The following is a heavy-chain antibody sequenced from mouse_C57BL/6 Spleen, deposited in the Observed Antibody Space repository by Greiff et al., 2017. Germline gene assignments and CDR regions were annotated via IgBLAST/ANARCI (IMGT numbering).Heavy chain of an antibody. V-gene: IGHV5-9*01. D-gene: IGHD2-4*01. CDR1: GFTFSSYT. CDR2: ISCGGGNT. CDR3: ARHEDDYEYYFDD. J-gene: IGHJ2*01. Sequence: EVMLVESGGGLVKPGGSLKLSCAASGFTFSSYTMSWVRQTPEKRLEWVATISCGGGNTYYPDSVKGRFTISRDNAKNTLYLQMSSLRSEDTALYYCARHEDDYEYYFDDWGKGTTLTVSS.